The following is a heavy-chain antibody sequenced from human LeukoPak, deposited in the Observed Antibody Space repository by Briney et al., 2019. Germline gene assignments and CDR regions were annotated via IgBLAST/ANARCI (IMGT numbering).Heavy chain of an antibody. CDR3: ARGPAHCSGGSCYWFDP. CDR1: GGSFSGYY. D-gene: IGHD2-15*01. CDR2: INHSGST. Sequence: SETLSLTCAVYGGSFSGYYWSWIRQPPGKELEWIGEINHSGSTNYNPSLKSRVTISVDTSKNQFSLKLSSVTAADTAVYYCARGPAHCSGGSCYWFDPWGQGTLVTVSS. V-gene: IGHV4-34*01. J-gene: IGHJ5*02.